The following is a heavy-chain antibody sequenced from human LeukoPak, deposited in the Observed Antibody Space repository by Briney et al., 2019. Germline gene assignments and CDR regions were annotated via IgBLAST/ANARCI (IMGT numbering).Heavy chain of an antibody. CDR1: GYTFTGYY. Sequence: GASVKVSCKASGYTFTGYYMHWVRQAPGQGLEWMGWINPNSGGTNYAQKFQGRVTMTRDTSISTAYMELSRLRSDDTAVYYCARESGERYNWNRHHFDYWGQGTLVTVSS. D-gene: IGHD1-20*01. J-gene: IGHJ4*02. CDR3: ARESGERYNWNRHHFDY. V-gene: IGHV1-2*02. CDR2: INPNSGGT.